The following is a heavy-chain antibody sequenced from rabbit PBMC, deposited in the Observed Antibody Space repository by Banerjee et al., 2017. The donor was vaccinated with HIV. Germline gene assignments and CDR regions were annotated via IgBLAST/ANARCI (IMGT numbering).Heavy chain of an antibody. Sequence: QSLEESGGDLVKPEGSLTLTCTASGFSFSSGYYMCWVRQAPGKGLELIACIYTNSGITSYASWVNGRFTISRSTSLNTVDLKMTSLTAADTATYFCARGGYAGNSPFNLWGPGTLVTVS. CDR3: ARGGYAGNSPFNL. CDR1: GFSFSSGYY. V-gene: IGHV1S43*01. CDR2: IYTNSGIT. D-gene: IGHD8-1*01. J-gene: IGHJ4*01.